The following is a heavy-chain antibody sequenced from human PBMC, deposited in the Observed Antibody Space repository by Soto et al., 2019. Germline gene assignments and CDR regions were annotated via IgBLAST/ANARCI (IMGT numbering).Heavy chain of an antibody. Sequence: EVQLLESGGDLVQPGGSLRLSCATSGFTFSAYAMSWVRQAPGKGLEWVSGISSTGASTYYADSVKGRFTISGDNSKNTLYVQINILRAMDTAVYVCANKLPIRLVELSLSIFGYWGQGTLVTVSS. CDR3: ANKLPIRLVELSLSIFGY. CDR1: GFTFSAYA. CDR2: ISSTGAST. V-gene: IGHV3-23*01. D-gene: IGHD3-16*02. J-gene: IGHJ4*02.